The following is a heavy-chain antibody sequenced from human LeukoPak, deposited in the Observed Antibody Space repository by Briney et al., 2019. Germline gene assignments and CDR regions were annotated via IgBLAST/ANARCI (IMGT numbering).Heavy chain of an antibody. CDR3: VRVRGSYAFDF. V-gene: IGHV3-33*01. CDR2: IWFDGSNK. D-gene: IGHD1-26*01. Sequence: PGRSLRLSCAASGFTFSSYGMHWVRQAPGKGLEWVAVIWFDGSNKYYADSVKGRFTISRDNSKNTLFLQMNSLRAEDTAVYYCVRVRGSYAFDFWGQGTPVIVSS. J-gene: IGHJ4*02. CDR1: GFTFSSYG.